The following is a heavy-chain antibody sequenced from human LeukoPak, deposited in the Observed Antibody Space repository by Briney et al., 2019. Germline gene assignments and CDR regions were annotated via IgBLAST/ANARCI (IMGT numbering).Heavy chain of an antibody. D-gene: IGHD2-15*01. Sequence: GASVKVSCKASGGTFSSYAISWVRQAPGQGLEWMGGIIPIFGTANYAQKFQGRVTITTDESTSTAYMELSSLRSEDTAVYYCARDTSSGGSCFPCWFDPWGQGTLVTVSS. CDR3: ARDTSSGGSCFPCWFDP. CDR2: IIPIFGTA. J-gene: IGHJ5*02. V-gene: IGHV1-69*05. CDR1: GGTFSSYA.